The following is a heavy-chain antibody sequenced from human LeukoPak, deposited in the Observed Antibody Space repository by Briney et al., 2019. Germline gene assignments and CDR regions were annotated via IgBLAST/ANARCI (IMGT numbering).Heavy chain of an antibody. CDR3: ASADSSGYYPHDY. V-gene: IGHV1-69*01. CDR1: GGTFRNYV. D-gene: IGHD3-22*01. J-gene: IGHJ4*02. Sequence: SVKVSCKASGGTFRNYVVTWVRQAPGQGLEWMGGIIPMFGTGNYAQKLQGRVTITADESTSTAYMELSSLRLEDTAVYYCASADSSGYYPHDYWGQGTLVTVSS. CDR2: IIPMFGTG.